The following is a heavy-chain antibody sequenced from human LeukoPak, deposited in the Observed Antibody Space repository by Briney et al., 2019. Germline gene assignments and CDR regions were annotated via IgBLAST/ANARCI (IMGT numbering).Heavy chain of an antibody. D-gene: IGHD1-26*01. CDR1: GYSYTSYC. Sequence: GESLKISCKVSGYSYTSYCIGWVRQMPGKGLEWMGIIYPGDSGPTYSPSFQGQVTISVDKSINTAYLQWSSLQAPDTAMYYCGMSGDRVPLQDDVFDVWGQGTMVTVST. J-gene: IGHJ3*01. CDR2: IYPGDSGP. CDR3: GMSGDRVPLQDDVFDV. V-gene: IGHV5-51*01.